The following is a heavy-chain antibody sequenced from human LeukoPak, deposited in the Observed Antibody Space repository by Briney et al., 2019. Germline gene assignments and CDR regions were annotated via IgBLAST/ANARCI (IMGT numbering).Heavy chain of an antibody. CDR2: INPNSGGT. D-gene: IGHD2-2*01. J-gene: IGHJ5*02. CDR1: GYTFTGYY. CDR3: ARGYCSSTSCSRGNWFDP. V-gene: IGHV1-2*02. Sequence: ASVKVSCKASGYTFTGYYMHWVRQAPGQGLEWVGWINPNSGGTNYAQKFQGRVTMTRDTSISTAYMELSRLRSDDTAVYYCARGYCSSTSCSRGNWFDPWGQGTLVTVSS.